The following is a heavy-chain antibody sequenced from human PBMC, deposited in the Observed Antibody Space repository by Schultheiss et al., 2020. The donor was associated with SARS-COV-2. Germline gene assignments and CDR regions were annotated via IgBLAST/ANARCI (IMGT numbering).Heavy chain of an antibody. CDR2: ISGSGGST. CDR1: GFTFSSYG. Sequence: GGSLRLSCAASGFTFSSYGMHWVRQAPGKGLEWVSAISGSGGSTYYADSVKGRFTISRDNSKNTLYLQMNSLRAEDTAVYYCAYPWFGEEGYWGQGTLVTVSS. CDR3: AYPWFGEEGY. V-gene: IGHV3-23*01. J-gene: IGHJ4*02. D-gene: IGHD3-10*01.